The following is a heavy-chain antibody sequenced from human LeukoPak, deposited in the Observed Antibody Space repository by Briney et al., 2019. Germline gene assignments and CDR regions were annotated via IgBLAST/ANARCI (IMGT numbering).Heavy chain of an antibody. CDR2: IIPILGIA. D-gene: IGHD6-19*01. CDR1: GGTFSSYT. Sequence: GASVKVSCKXSGGTFSSYTISWVRQSPGQGLEWMGRIIPILGIANYSQKFQGRVTITADKSTSTAYMELSSLRSEDTAVYYSARGVAGGWVLFDYWGQGTLVTVSS. CDR3: ARGVAGGWVLFDY. V-gene: IGHV1-69*02. J-gene: IGHJ4*02.